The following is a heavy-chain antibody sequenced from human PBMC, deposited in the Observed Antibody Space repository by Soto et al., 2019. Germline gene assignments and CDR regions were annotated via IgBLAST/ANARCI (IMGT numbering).Heavy chain of an antibody. Sequence: PSETLSLTCTVSGYSISSGSYWAWIRQPPGKGPEWIASIYHGGTTFYNPSLKSRVTISVDKSKNQFSLKLSSVTAADTAVYYCARSGYYDFWSGYTYYYYGMDVWGQGTTVTVSS. CDR2: IYHGGTT. CDR3: ARSGYYDFWSGYTYYYYGMDV. D-gene: IGHD3-3*01. J-gene: IGHJ6*02. V-gene: IGHV4-38-2*02. CDR1: GYSISSGSY.